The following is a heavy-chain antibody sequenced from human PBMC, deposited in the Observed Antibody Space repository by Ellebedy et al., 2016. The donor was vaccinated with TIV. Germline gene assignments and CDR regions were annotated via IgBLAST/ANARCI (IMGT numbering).Heavy chain of an antibody. CDR2: IDKNGTVK. CDR1: GFTLSNHW. J-gene: IGHJ6*02. V-gene: IGHV3-7*03. CDR3: ARTGYGYHGMDV. D-gene: IGHD5-12*01. Sequence: PGGSLRLSCAASGFTLSNHWMTWVRQAPGKGLQWVANIDKNGTVKLYEDSVKGRFSIYRDNGDNSVYLQMNSLRAEDTAVYCCARTGYGYHGMDVWGQGTTVTVSS.